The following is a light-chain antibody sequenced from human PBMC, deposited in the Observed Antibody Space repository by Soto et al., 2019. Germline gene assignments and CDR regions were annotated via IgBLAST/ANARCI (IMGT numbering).Light chain of an antibody. Sequence: QSVLTQPPSVSGAPGQRVTISCTGSSSNIGAGYDEHWYQQLPGTAPKLLIYRNNNRPSGVPDRFSGSKSGTSASLAITGLQAEDEADYYCHSYDSSLSGSVFGGGTKLTVL. CDR3: HSYDSSLSGSV. J-gene: IGLJ3*02. V-gene: IGLV1-40*01. CDR2: RNN. CDR1: SSNIGAGYD.